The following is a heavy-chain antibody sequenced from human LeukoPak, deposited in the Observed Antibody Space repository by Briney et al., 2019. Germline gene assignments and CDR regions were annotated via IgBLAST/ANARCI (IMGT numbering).Heavy chain of an antibody. J-gene: IGHJ6*03. V-gene: IGHV4-61*02. Sequence: PSQTLSLTCTVSGGSISSGNYYWSWIRQPAGKELEWIGRFHTSGTTNYNPSLKSRVTISVDTSKNQFSLKLSSVTAADTAVYYCARAGPTVTYYYYYYMDVWGKGTTVTVSS. CDR1: GGSISSGNYY. CDR3: ARAGPTVTYYYYYYMDV. D-gene: IGHD4-17*01. CDR2: FHTSGTT.